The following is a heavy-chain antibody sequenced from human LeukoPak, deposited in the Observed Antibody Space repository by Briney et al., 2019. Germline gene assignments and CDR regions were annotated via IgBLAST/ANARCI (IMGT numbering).Heavy chain of an antibody. CDR1: GYTFTSYD. D-gene: IGHD3-3*01. CDR3: ARGGGLLRFEPFDY. V-gene: IGHV1-8*01. CDR2: TNPNSGNT. J-gene: IGHJ4*02. Sequence: ASLKVSCKASGYTFTSYDINWVRQATGQGLEWMGWTNPNSGNTGYAQKFQGRVTMTRNTSISTAYMELSSLRSEDTAVYYCARGGGLLRFEPFDYWGQGTLVTVSS.